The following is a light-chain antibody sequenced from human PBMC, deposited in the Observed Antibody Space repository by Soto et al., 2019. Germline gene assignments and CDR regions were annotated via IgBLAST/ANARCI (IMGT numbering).Light chain of an antibody. Sequence: DIQMTQSPSTLSASVGDGVTITCRASQSISSWLAWYQQKPGKAPKLLIYKASSLESGVPSRFSGSGSGTEFTLTIISLQPDDFATYYCQQYNSYWTFGQGTKVEIK. V-gene: IGKV1-5*03. CDR2: KAS. CDR3: QQYNSYWT. CDR1: QSISSW. J-gene: IGKJ1*01.